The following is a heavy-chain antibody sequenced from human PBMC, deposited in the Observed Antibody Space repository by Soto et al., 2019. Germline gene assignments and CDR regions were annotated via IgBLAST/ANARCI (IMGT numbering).Heavy chain of an antibody. CDR1: GYTFTSHG. Sequence: ASVKAPSKASGYTFTSHGISWVRQAPGQGLEWMGWISAYNGKTNYAQKLQGRVTMTTDESTSTAYMELSSLRSEDTAVYYCARDRITTSGGVSHYFDYWGQGTLVTVSS. CDR3: ARDRITTSGGVSHYFDY. V-gene: IGHV1-18*01. D-gene: IGHD3-16*01. CDR2: ISAYNGKT. J-gene: IGHJ4*02.